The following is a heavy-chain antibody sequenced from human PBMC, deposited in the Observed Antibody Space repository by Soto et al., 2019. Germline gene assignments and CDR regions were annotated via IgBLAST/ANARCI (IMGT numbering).Heavy chain of an antibody. V-gene: IGHV3-30-3*01. CDR3: ARDQTGITTAGGGRIDR. CDR1: VFTFNIYT. J-gene: IGHJ5*02. D-gene: IGHD6-13*01. CDR2: VSFDGSNK. Sequence: PGGSLRLSCAASVFTFNIYTMNWVRQAPGKGLECVAIVSFDGSNKYYADSVKGRFTISRDNSKNTLYLQMSGLTPEDTAFYYCARDQTGITTAGGGRIDRWGQGTLVTVSS.